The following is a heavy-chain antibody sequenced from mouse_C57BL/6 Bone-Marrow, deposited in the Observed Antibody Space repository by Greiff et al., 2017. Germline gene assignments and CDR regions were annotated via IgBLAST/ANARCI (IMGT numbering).Heavy chain of an antibody. CDR2: IWSGGST. Sequence: VQLQQSGPGLVQPSQCLSITCTASGFSLTSYGVHWVRQSPGQGLEWLGVIWSGGSTDYNAAFISRLSISKENSKSQVFFKMHSLQADDTAIYYCARRDPYYSNVAYWGQGTLVTVSA. J-gene: IGHJ3*01. CDR1: GFSLTSYG. CDR3: ARRDPYYSNVAY. V-gene: IGHV2-2*01. D-gene: IGHD2-5*01.